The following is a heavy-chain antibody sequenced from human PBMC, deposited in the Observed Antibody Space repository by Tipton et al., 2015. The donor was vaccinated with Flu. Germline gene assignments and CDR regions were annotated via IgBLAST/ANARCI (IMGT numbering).Heavy chain of an antibody. J-gene: IGHJ4*02. CDR1: GFTFSSYG. CDR2: IYSGGST. CDR3: ARDGQQLVQDY. V-gene: IGHV3-NL1*01. Sequence: SLRLSCAASGFTFSSYGMHWVRQAPGKGLEWVSVIYSGGSTYYADSVKGRFTISRDNSKNTLYLQMNSLRAEDTAVYYCARDGQQLVQDYWGQGTLVTVSS. D-gene: IGHD6-13*01.